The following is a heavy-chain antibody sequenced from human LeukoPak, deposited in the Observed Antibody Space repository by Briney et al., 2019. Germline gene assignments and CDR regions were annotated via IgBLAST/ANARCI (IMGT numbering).Heavy chain of an antibody. CDR1: GFTVSSNY. D-gene: IGHD5-12*01. V-gene: IGHV3-53*01. J-gene: IGHJ4*02. CDR3: AKGRQWLRSSFDY. Sequence: GGSLRLSCAASGFTVSSNYMSWVRQAPGKGLEWVSVIYSGGSTYYADSVKGRFTISRDNSKNTLYLQMNSLRAEDTAVYYCAKGRQWLRSSFDYWGQGTLVTVSS. CDR2: IYSGGST.